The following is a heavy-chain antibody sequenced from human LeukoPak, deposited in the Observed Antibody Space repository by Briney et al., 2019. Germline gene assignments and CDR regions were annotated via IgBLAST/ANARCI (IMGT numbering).Heavy chain of an antibody. J-gene: IGHJ3*02. Sequence: GGSLRLSCAASGFTVSSNYMSWVRQAPGKGLEWVSVIYSGGSTYYADSVKGRFTISRDNSKNTLCLQMNSLRAEDTAVYYCARDAAYAFDIWGQGTMVTVSS. CDR2: IYSGGST. CDR3: ARDAAYAFDI. V-gene: IGHV3-66*01. CDR1: GFTVSSNY.